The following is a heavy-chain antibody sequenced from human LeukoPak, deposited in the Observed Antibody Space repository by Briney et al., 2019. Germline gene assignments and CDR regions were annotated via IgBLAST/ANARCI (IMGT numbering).Heavy chain of an antibody. CDR2: INPNSGGK. J-gene: IGHJ4*02. CDR3: ARDLWEGSNSWIPY. V-gene: IGHV1-2*02. CDR1: GYTFTGDY. Sequence: ASVKVSCKASGYTFTGDYMHWVRQAPGQGLEWMGWINPNSGGKKYAQKFQGRVTMTRDTSISTAYMELTSLRSDDTAVYYCARDLWEGSNSWIPYWGQGTLVTVSS. D-gene: IGHD6-13*01.